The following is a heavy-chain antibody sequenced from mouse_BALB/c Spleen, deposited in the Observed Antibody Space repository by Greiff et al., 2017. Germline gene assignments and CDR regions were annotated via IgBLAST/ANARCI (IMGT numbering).Heavy chain of an antibody. Sequence: EVKLQESGPGLVKPSQSLSLTCSVTGYSITSGYYWNWIRQFPGNKLEWMGYISYDGSNNYNPSLKNRISITRDTSKNQFFLKLNSVTTEDTATYYCARDRSTMITGFAYWGQGTLVTVSA. V-gene: IGHV3-6*02. J-gene: IGHJ3*01. CDR1: GYSITSGYY. CDR3: ARDRSTMITGFAY. D-gene: IGHD2-4*01. CDR2: ISYDGSN.